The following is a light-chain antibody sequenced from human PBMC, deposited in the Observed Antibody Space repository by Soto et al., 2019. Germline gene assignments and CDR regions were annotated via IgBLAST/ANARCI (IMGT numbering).Light chain of an antibody. CDR3: AAWDDSLNGVV. J-gene: IGLJ2*01. Sequence: SVLTQPPSASGTPGQRVTLSCSGSRSNIGSNTVNWYQQLPGTAPKLLIYSNNQRPSGVPDRFSGSKSGTSASLAISGLQSEDEADYYCAAWDDSLNGVVFGGGTKVTVL. CDR1: RSNIGSNT. CDR2: SNN. V-gene: IGLV1-44*01.